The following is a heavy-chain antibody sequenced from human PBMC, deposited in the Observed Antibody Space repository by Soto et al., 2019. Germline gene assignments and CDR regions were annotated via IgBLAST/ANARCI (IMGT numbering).Heavy chain of an antibody. D-gene: IGHD3-9*01. V-gene: IGHV3-23*01. CDR2: ISDSGGST. CDR1: GFTFSTYA. J-gene: IGHJ3*02. CDR3: AKDGPPYYDILSGYYPPDALDI. Sequence: GGSLRLSCAASGFTFSTYAMSWVRQAPGKGLEWVSSISDSGGSTYHAASVRGRFTISRDNSKNTLYLQMNSLRAEDTAVYYCAKDGPPYYDILSGYYPPDALDIWGQGTMVTVSS.